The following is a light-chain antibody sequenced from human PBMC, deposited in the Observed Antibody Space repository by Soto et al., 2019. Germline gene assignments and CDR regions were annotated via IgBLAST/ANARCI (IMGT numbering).Light chain of an antibody. CDR1: QSVSSSY. CDR2: GAS. Sequence: IVLTQSPAILALSPGDRATLSCRASQSVSSSYLAWYQHKPGQAPRLLIHGASSRVTGIPDRFSGGGSGTDFTLTISRLEPEDFAVYYCQQYGNTPLTFGGGTKVDI. CDR3: QQYGNTPLT. J-gene: IGKJ4*01. V-gene: IGKV3-20*01.